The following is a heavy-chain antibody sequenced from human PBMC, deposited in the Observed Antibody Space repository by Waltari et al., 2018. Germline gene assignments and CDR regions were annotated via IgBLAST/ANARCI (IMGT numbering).Heavy chain of an antibody. J-gene: IGHJ5*02. CDR2: IYYSGST. CDR1: GGSIRSISYY. V-gene: IGHV4-39*01. CDR3: ARRLWFGELYNWFDP. D-gene: IGHD3-10*01. Sequence: QLQLQESGPGLVKPSETLSLTCTVSGGSIRSISYYWGWIRQPPGKGLEWIGSIYYSGSTYYNPSLKSRVTISVDTSKNQFSLKLSSVTAADTAVYYCARRLWFGELYNWFDPWGQGTLVTVSS.